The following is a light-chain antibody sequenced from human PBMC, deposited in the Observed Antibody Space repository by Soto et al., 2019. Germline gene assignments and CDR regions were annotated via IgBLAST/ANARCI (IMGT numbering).Light chain of an antibody. J-gene: IGKJ3*01. CDR1: QDISGW. CDR3: QQADSFPFT. V-gene: IGKV1-12*01. CDR2: TAS. Sequence: DIQMTQSPSSVSASVGDRVTITCRASQDISGWLAWYQQKPGDAPKLLIYTASSLQSGVPSRFSGSGFGTDFTLTITSLQPEDSAVYYCQQADSFPFTFGPGTKVNIK.